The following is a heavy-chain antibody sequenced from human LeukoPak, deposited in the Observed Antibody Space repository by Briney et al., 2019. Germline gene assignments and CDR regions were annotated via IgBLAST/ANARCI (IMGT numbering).Heavy chain of an antibody. V-gene: IGHV3-66*01. J-gene: IGHJ4*02. CDR3: AKDSGRDYFDY. Sequence: PGGSLRLSCAASGFTVSDNYMSWVRQAPGKGLEWVSVMYSGGDTYYADSVKGRFTFSRDISKNTLYLQMNGLRTEDTAVYYCAKDSGRDYFDYWGQGTLVTVSS. CDR2: MYSGGDT. CDR1: GFTVSDNY. D-gene: IGHD1-14*01.